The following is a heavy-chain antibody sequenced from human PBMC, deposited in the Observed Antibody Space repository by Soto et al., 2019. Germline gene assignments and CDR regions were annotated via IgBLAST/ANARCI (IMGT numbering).Heavy chain of an antibody. Sequence: SETLSLTCTVSGGSISSYYWSWIRQPPGKGLEWIGHIYYTGSTTYNPSLKSRVTISVDTSKNQFFLKLSSVTAADTAVYYCARWTSCGGDCYWLDYWGQGTLVTVS. V-gene: IGHV4-59*08. CDR1: GGSISSYY. CDR2: IYYTGST. J-gene: IGHJ4*02. D-gene: IGHD2-21*02. CDR3: ARWTSCGGDCYWLDY.